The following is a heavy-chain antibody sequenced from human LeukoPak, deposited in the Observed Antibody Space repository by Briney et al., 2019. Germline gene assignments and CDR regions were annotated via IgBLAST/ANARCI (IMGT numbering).Heavy chain of an antibody. D-gene: IGHD3-22*01. CDR3: ARGFYYYDSSGRFDY. CDR1: GYTFIGYY. CDR2: INPNSGGT. V-gene: IGHV1-2*02. Sequence: ASVKVSCKASGYTFIGYYMHWVRQAPGQGLEWMGWINPNSGGTNYAQKFQGRVTMTRDTSISTAYMELSRLRSDDTAVYCCARGFYYYDSSGRFDYWGQGTLVTVSS. J-gene: IGHJ4*02.